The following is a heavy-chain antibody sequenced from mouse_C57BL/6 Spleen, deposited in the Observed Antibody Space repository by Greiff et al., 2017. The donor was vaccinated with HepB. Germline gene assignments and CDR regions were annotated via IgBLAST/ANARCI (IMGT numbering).Heavy chain of an antibody. Sequence: QVQLKQPGAELVKPGASVKLSCKASGYTFTSYWMHWVKQRPGRGLEWIGRIDPNSGGTKYNEKFKSKATLTVDKPSSTAYMQLSRLTSEDSAVSFCARSGSGYPYYFDYWGQGTTLTVSS. CDR1: GYTFTSYW. V-gene: IGHV1-72*01. J-gene: IGHJ2*01. D-gene: IGHD1-1*01. CDR2: IDPNSGGT. CDR3: ARSGSGYPYYFDY.